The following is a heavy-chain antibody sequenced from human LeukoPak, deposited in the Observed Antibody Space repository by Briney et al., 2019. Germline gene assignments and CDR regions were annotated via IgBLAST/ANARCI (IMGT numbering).Heavy chain of an antibody. CDR2: IYYSGST. D-gene: IGHD3-16*01. Sequence: SETLSLTRTVSAGSISSSSHHWSWIRQHPGKGLEWIGYIYYSGSTYYNPSLKSRVTISVDTSKNQFSLKLSSVTAADTAVYYCARDELGALDYWGRGTLVTVSS. CDR3: ARDELGALDY. J-gene: IGHJ4*02. CDR1: AGSISSSSHH. V-gene: IGHV4-31*03.